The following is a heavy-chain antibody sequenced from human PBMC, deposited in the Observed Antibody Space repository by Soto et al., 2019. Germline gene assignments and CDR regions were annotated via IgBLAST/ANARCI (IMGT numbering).Heavy chain of an antibody. D-gene: IGHD3-3*01. Sequence: PSETLSLTCGVYGGSFGGYYGSWIRQPPGKGLEWIGEINHSGSTNYNPSLKSRVTISVDTSKNQFSLKLSSVTAADTAVYYCARSGHLTYYDFWSAQGAYDYWGQGTLVTVSS. CDR2: INHSGST. V-gene: IGHV4-34*01. CDR1: GGSFGGYY. CDR3: ARSGHLTYYDFWSAQGAYDY. J-gene: IGHJ4*02.